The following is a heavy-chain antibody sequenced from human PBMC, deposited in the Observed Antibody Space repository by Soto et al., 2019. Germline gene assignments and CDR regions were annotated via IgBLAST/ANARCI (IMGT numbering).Heavy chain of an antibody. Sequence: SETLSLTCSVSGYSVSSSDYYWAWIRQPPGKGLEWIGSMFYSGLTYYNPSLKSRVTLSFDTSKNQFSVRLNSVTAADTAVYYCAPLSVSLSGPYGIHVWGQGTTVTVSS. CDR1: GYSVSSSDYY. CDR3: APLSVSLSGPYGIHV. J-gene: IGHJ6*02. D-gene: IGHD2-15*01. CDR2: MFYSGLT. V-gene: IGHV4-39*01.